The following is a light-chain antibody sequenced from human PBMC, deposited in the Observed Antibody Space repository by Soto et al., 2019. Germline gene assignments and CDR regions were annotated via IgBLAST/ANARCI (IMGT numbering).Light chain of an antibody. CDR1: QSVSSY. V-gene: IGKV3-11*01. Sequence: EIVFTQSPATLSLSPGERATLSCRASQSVSSYLAWYQQKPGQAPRLLIYDASNRATDIPARFSGSGSGTDFTLTISSLEPEDFAVYYCQQRSNWLTFGGGTKVEIK. CDR2: DAS. CDR3: QQRSNWLT. J-gene: IGKJ4*01.